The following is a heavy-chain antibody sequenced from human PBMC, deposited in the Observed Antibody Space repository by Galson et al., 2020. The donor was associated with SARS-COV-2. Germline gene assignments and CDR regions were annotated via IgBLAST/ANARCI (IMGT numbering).Heavy chain of an antibody. CDR1: GGTFSSYA. CDR2: IIPIFGTA. Sequence: SVKVSCKASGGTFSSYAISWVRQAPGQGLEWMGGIIPIFGTANYAQKFQGRVTITADESTSTAYMELSSLRSEDTAVYYCARDEAAAAGNVGIWYFDLWGRGTLVTVSS. V-gene: IGHV1-69*13. CDR3: ARDEAAAAGNVGIWYFDL. J-gene: IGHJ2*01. D-gene: IGHD6-13*01.